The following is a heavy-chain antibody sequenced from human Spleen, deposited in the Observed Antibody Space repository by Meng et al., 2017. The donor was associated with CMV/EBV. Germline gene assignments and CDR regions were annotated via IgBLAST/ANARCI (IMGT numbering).Heavy chain of an antibody. V-gene: IGHV1-2*06. CDR2: INPNSGGT. Sequence: VQSGAEMKKPGASVKVSCRASGYTFTDYYIHWVRQAPGQGLEWMGRINPNSGGTNYAQKFQGRVSMTGDTSISTAYMELSSLRSEDTAVYYCARDRMGIDSYFDYWGQGTLVTVSS. CDR3: ARDRMGIDSYFDY. J-gene: IGHJ4*02. D-gene: IGHD3-16*01. CDR1: GYTFTDYY.